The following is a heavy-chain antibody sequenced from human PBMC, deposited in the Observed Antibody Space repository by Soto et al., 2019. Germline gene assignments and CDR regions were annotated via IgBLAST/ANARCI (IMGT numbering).Heavy chain of an antibody. Sequence: SETLSLTCSFSVGTISKSFWSCVRNPVGGCLEWMGRIYVTGTTDYNPSLRGRITMSVDVVKKTFSLRLTSVTAADTGVYYCVREGSKTLRDWFDPGGQG. CDR1: VGTISKSF. CDR3: VREGSKTLRDWFDP. J-gene: IGHJ5*02. V-gene: IGHV4-4*07. CDR2: IYVTGTT.